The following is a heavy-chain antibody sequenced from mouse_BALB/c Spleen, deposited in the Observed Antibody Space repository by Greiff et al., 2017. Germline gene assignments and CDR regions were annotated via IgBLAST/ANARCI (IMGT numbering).Heavy chain of an antibody. CDR3: ARDMDGNCGADY. Sequence: EVHLVESGGGLVQPGGSLRLSCATSGFTFTDYYMSWVRQPPGKALEWLGFIRNKANGYTTEYSASVKVRFTISRDNTQSILYLQMNTLRAEDSATYYCARDMDGNCGADYWGQGTTLTVSS. CDR2: IRNKANGYTT. J-gene: IGHJ2*01. CDR1: GFTFTDYY. D-gene: IGHD2-1*01. V-gene: IGHV7-3*02.